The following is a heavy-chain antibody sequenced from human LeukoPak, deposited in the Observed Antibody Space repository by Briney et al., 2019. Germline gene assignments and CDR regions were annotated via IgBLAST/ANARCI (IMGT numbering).Heavy chain of an antibody. D-gene: IGHD3-3*01. CDR3: ARGDPDISFGVVGDAFDI. Sequence: GGSLRLSCAASGLTFSSKWMSWVRQAPGKGLEWLGNIQPDGREQYPVDSVKGRFTISRDNAKKSLYLLMNSLRAEDTAVYYCARGDPDISFGVVGDAFDIWGQGTMVTVSS. CDR1: GLTFSSKW. J-gene: IGHJ3*02. V-gene: IGHV3-7*01. CDR2: IQPDGREQ.